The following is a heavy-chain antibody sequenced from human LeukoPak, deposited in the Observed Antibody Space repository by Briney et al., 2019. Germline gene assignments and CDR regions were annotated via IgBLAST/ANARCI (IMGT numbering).Heavy chain of an antibody. CDR2: IYAGGST. J-gene: IGHJ4*02. D-gene: IGHD1-26*01. CDR3: ARVWELSFDY. V-gene: IGHV3-53*01. Sequence: GGSLRLSCAASGFTVSSDHMSWVRQAPGKGLEWVSVIYAGGSTYYADSVKGRFTISRDNFKNTVFLQMSGLRAEDTAVYYCARVWELSFDYWGRGTLVTVSS. CDR1: GFTVSSDH.